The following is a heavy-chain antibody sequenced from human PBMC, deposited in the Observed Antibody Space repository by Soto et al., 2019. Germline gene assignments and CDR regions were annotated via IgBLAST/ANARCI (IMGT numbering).Heavy chain of an antibody. CDR3: AKERDYDIARLPR. V-gene: IGHV3-23*04. J-gene: IGHJ4*02. Sequence: EVQLVESGGGLVQPGGSLRLSCAASGFTFSSYAKSWVRQATVKELEWVSAISGSGGSTYYADSVKGRFTISRDNSKNTLYLQMNILRADDTAVYYCAKERDYDIARLPRWGQGTLVTVSS. D-gene: IGHD3-9*01. CDR1: GFTFSSYA. CDR2: ISGSGGST.